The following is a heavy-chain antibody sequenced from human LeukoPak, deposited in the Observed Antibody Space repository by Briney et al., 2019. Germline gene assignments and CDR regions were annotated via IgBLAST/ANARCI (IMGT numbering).Heavy chain of an antibody. J-gene: IGHJ4*02. Sequence: GASVKVSCKASGGTFSSYAISWVRQAPGQGLEWMGGIIPIFGTANYAQKFQGRVTMTEDTSTDTAYMELSTLRSEDTAVYYCAFLDIYDGSGYYKGYFNYWGQGTLVTVSS. D-gene: IGHD3-22*01. CDR3: AFLDIYDGSGYYKGYFNY. CDR2: IIPIFGTA. CDR1: GGTFSSYA. V-gene: IGHV1-69*06.